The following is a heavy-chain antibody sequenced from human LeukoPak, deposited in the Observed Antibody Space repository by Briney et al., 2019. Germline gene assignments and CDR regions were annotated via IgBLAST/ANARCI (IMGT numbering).Heavy chain of an antibody. J-gene: IGHJ4*02. Sequence: GGSLRLSCAASGFTFSSYWMSWVRQAPGKGLVWVGRIKSKTDGGTTDYAAPVKGRFTISRDDSKNTLYLQMNSLKTEDTAVYYCTTAGYGGVFDYWGQGTLVTVSS. CDR3: TTAGYGGVFDY. CDR2: IKSKTDGGTT. CDR1: GFTFSSYW. D-gene: IGHD4-23*01. V-gene: IGHV3-15*01.